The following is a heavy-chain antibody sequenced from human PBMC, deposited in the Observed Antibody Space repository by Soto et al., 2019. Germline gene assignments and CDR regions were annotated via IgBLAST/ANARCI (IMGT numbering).Heavy chain of an antibody. Sequence: SVKVSCKASGGTFSSYTISWVRRAPGQGLEWMGRIIPILGIANYAQKFQCRVTITADKSTSTAYMELSSLRSEDTAVYYCARDGRKYLPIVVVPAAIRVWFDPWGQGTLVTVSS. J-gene: IGHJ5*02. D-gene: IGHD2-2*02. CDR2: IIPILGIA. CDR1: GGTFSSYT. CDR3: ARDGRKYLPIVVVPAAIRVWFDP. V-gene: IGHV1-69*04.